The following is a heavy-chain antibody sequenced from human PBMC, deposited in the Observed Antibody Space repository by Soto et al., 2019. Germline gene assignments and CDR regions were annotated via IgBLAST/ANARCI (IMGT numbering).Heavy chain of an antibody. CDR3: ARPYYDFSSGAFDF. V-gene: IGHV4-30-4*01. D-gene: IGHD3-3*01. J-gene: IGHJ4*02. CDR1: GGSISSDDYY. Sequence: QVQLQESGPGLVQPSQTLSLTCTVSGGSISSDDYYWTWVRQPPGKGLEWIGNIHDTATTSYNPSPKSRLSFTVETSNHQFSLRLKAVTAADTAVYFCARPYYDFSSGAFDFWGQGILVPVSS. CDR2: IHDTATT.